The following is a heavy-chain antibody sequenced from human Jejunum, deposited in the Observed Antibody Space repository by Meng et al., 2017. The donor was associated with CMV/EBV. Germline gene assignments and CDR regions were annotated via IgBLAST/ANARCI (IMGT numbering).Heavy chain of an antibody. CDR1: GFHFSNYW. CDR3: ARGIGES. V-gene: IGHV3-74*01. J-gene: IGHJ4*02. Sequence: RLSCAASGFHFSNYWMHWVRQAPGKGLVWVSRINSDGSSTTYADSVKGRLTISRDNAKNTLYLQMNSLRAEDTAVYYCARGIGESWGQGALVTVSS. CDR2: INSDGSST. D-gene: IGHD2/OR15-2a*01.